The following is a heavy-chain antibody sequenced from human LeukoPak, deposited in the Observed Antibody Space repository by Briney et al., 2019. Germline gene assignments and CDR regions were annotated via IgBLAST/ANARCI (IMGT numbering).Heavy chain of an antibody. CDR2: ISTSSTYM. V-gene: IGHV3-21*04. Sequence: GGSLRLPCAASGFTFSSYEMNWVRQAPGKGLEWVSSISTSSTYMYYADSVKGRFTISRDNGKNSLYLQMNSLRAEDTALYYCAKDSGSYYGEKFDYWGQGTLVTVSS. CDR3: AKDSGSYYGEKFDY. CDR1: GFTFSSYE. J-gene: IGHJ4*02. D-gene: IGHD1-26*01.